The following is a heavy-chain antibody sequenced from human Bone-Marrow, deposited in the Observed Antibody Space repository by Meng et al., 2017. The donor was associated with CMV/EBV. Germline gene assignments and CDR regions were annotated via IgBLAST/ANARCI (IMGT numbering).Heavy chain of an antibody. J-gene: IGHJ4*02. V-gene: IGHV1-18*01. D-gene: IGHD2-8*01. Sequence: ASVKVSCKASGYTFTSYGISWVRQAPGQGLEWMGWISAYNGNADYAQKLQGRVTMTTDKSTTTAYMELRSLRSDDTAMYYCARVARYCTNTDNCFDYWGQGTLVTVSS. CDR3: ARVARYCTNTDNCFDY. CDR2: ISAYNGNA. CDR1: GYTFTSYG.